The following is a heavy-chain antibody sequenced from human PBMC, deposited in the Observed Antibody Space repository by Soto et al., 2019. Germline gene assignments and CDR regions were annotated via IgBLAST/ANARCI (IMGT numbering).Heavy chain of an antibody. CDR2: ISHSGTS. CDR1: GGSISSSHW. Sequence: QVQLQESGPGLVKPSGTLSLTCAVSGGSISSSHWWTWVRQSPGKGLEYIGEISHSGTSNSNPSLKSRVPLSVDRSKNHFSLTLTLVTAADTAVYYCARVVLSITRGAFDAWGQGTPGIVSS. D-gene: IGHD1-20*01. V-gene: IGHV4-4*02. J-gene: IGHJ3*01. CDR3: ARVVLSITRGAFDA.